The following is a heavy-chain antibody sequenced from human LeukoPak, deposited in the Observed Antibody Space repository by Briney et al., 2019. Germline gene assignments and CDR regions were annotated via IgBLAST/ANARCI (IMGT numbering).Heavy chain of an antibody. CDR2: ISSSSSTI. J-gene: IGHJ6*02. CDR1: GFTFSSYS. D-gene: IGHD1/OR15-1a*01. Sequence: GGSLRLSCAASGFTFSSYSMNWVRQAPGKGLEWVSYISSSSSTIYYADSVKGRFTISRDNAKNSLYLQMNSLRAEDTAVYYCAKDQWLNNGPYYYYGMDVWGQGTTVTVSS. V-gene: IGHV3-48*01. CDR3: AKDQWLNNGPYYYYGMDV.